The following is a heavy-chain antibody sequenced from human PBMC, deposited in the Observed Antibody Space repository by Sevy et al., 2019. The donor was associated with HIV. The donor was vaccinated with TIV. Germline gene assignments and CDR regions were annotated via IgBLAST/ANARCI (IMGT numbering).Heavy chain of an antibody. CDR2: ISSGGTTM. Sequence: GGSLRLSCAASRFTFSDYYMSWIRQAPGKGLEWVSYISSGGTTMFYADSLKGRFSISRDNAKNSLYLQMNSLRAEDTAVYYCARVRYNYGSYYFDYWGQGTLVTVSS. V-gene: IGHV3-11*01. D-gene: IGHD1-1*01. J-gene: IGHJ4*02. CDR1: RFTFSDYY. CDR3: ARVRYNYGSYYFDY.